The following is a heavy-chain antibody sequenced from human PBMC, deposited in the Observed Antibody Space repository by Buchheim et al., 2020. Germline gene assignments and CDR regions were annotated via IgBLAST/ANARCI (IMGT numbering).Heavy chain of an antibody. CDR3: AGISDFRGGYQEFDP. CDR2: ISSSSSLV. D-gene: IGHD3-3*01. CDR1: GFSFSSYA. J-gene: IGHJ5*02. Sequence: EVQLVESGGDLVHPGGSLRLSCVGSGFSFSSYAMSWVRQAPGKGLEWVAYISSSSSLVHYADSAKGRLTISRDNAKKSLYLQMNSLRGDDSAVYFCAGISDFRGGYQEFDPRGQGT. V-gene: IGHV3-48*04.